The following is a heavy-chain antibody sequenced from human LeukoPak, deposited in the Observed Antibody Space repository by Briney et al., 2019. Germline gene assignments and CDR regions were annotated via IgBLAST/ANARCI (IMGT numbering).Heavy chain of an antibody. CDR2: IYTSGST. J-gene: IGHJ6*02. CDR3: ARGRGISITIFGVVYYYYYGMDV. V-gene: IGHV4-4*07. D-gene: IGHD3-3*01. Sequence: SETLSLTCTVSGGSISSYYWSWIRQPAGKGLEWIGRIYTSGSTNYNPSLKSRVTMSVDTSKNQFSLKLSSVTAADTAVYYCARGRGISITIFGVVYYYYYGMDVWGQGTTVTVSS. CDR1: GGSISSYY.